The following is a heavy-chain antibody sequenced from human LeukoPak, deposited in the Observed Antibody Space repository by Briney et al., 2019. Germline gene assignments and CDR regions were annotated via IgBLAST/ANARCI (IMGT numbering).Heavy chain of an antibody. J-gene: IGHJ4*02. CDR1: GFTVSSNY. D-gene: IGHD4-17*01. CDR3: AKAGLTTVTAWFDY. V-gene: IGHV3-66*01. CDR2: IYSGGST. Sequence: PGGSLRLSCAAPGFTVSSNYMSWVPQAPGKGLEWVSVIYSGGSTYYADSVKGRFTISRDNSKNTVYLQMNSLRAEDTAVYYCAKAGLTTVTAWFDYRGQGTLVTVSS.